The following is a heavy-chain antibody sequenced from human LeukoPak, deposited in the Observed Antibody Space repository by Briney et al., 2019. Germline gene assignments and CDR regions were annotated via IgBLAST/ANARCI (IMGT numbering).Heavy chain of an antibody. CDR2: INPSGGST. V-gene: IGHV1-46*01. D-gene: IGHD6-19*01. Sequence: ASVKVSCKASGYTFTSYYMHWVRQAPGQGLEWMGIINPSGGSTSYAQKFQGRVTMTRDTSTSTVYMELRSLRSDDTAVYYCARDRGQWLVRGGYFQHWGQGTLVTVSS. CDR3: ARDRGQWLVRGGYFQH. J-gene: IGHJ1*01. CDR1: GYTFTSYY.